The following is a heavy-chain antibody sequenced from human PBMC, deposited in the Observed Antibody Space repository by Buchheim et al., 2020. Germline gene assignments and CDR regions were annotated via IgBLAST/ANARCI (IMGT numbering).Heavy chain of an antibody. J-gene: IGHJ6*02. V-gene: IGHV3-11*06. D-gene: IGHD2-2*01. CDR3: ARGDIVVVPAATQSRGYYYYGMDV. Sequence: QVQLVESGGGLVKPGGSLRLSCAASGFTFSDYYMSWIRQAPGKGLEWVSYISSSSSYTNYADSVKGRFTISRDNAKNSLYLQMNSLRAEDTAVYYCARGDIVVVPAATQSRGYYYYGMDVWGQGTT. CDR1: GFTFSDYY. CDR2: ISSSSSYT.